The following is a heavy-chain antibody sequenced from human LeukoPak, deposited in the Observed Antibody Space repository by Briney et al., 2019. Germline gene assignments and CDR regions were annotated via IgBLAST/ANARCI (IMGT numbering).Heavy chain of an antibody. D-gene: IGHD6-19*01. Sequence: GGSLRLSCAASGFTFSTYSMNWVRRTPGKGLEWVSYISSSSDTIYYADSVKGRFTISRDNARNSLYLQMNSLRAEDTAVYYCAKEPASSGWFDPWGQGTLVAVSS. V-gene: IGHV3-48*01. CDR1: GFTFSTYS. CDR2: ISSSSDTI. CDR3: AKEPASSGWFDP. J-gene: IGHJ5*02.